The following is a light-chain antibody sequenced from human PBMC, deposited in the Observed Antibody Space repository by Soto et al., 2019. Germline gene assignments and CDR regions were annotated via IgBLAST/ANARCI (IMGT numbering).Light chain of an antibody. CDR2: LEGSGSY. Sequence: QPVLTQSSSASASLGSSVKLTCTLSSGHSSYIIAWHQQQPGKAPRYLMKLEGSGSYNKGSGVPDRLSGSSSGADRYLTISNPQFEDEADYYCETWDGNTRVFGGGTKVTV. CDR3: ETWDGNTRV. V-gene: IGLV4-60*02. CDR1: SGHSSYI. J-gene: IGLJ3*02.